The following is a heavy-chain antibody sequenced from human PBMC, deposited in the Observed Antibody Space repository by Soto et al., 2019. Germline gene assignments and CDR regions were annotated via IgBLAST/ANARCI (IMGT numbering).Heavy chain of an antibody. CDR2: IIPIFGTA. CDR3: ARGGPRRGYSYGFDY. Sequence: SVKVSCKASGGTFSSYAISWVRQAPGQGLEWMGGIIPIFGTANYAQKFQGRVTITADESTSTAYMELSSLRSEDTAVYYCARGGPRRGYSYGFDYWGQGTLVTVSA. J-gene: IGHJ4*02. D-gene: IGHD5-18*01. CDR1: GGTFSSYA. V-gene: IGHV1-69*13.